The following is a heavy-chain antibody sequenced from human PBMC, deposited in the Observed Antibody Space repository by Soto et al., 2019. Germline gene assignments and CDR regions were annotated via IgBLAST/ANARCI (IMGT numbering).Heavy chain of an antibody. CDR3: AKYRRTEEEGFTLDY. CDR2: IYYTGST. J-gene: IGHJ4*02. CDR1: GDSINNYY. Sequence: SETLSLTCTVSGDSINNYYWSWIRQPPGKRLEWIGYIYYTGSTTYNPSLESRVTMSVDTSKNQFSLKLSSVNAADTAVYYCAKYRRTEEEGFTLDYWGRGTLVT. V-gene: IGHV4-59*01. D-gene: IGHD2-2*01.